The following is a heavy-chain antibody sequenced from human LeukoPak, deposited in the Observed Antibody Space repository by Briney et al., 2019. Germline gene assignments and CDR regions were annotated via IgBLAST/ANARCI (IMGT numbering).Heavy chain of an antibody. V-gene: IGHV3-11*01. CDR1: GFTFSDYY. Sequence: PGGSLRLSCAASGFTFSDYYMSWIRQAPGKGLEWVSYISSSGSTIYHADSVKGRFTISRDNAKSSLYLQMNSLRAEDTAVYYCARDRGLRYFDGAFDYWGQGTLVTVSS. J-gene: IGHJ4*02. D-gene: IGHD3-9*01. CDR3: ARDRGLRYFDGAFDY. CDR2: ISSSGSTI.